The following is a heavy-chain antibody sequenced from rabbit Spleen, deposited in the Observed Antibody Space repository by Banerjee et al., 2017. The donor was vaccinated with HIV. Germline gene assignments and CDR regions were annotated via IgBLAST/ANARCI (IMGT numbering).Heavy chain of an antibody. CDR2: AYAGSSGGT. CDR1: GFSFSSSDY. D-gene: IGHD1-1*01. V-gene: IGHV1S40*01. Sequence: QSLEESGGGLVQPEGSLTLTCKASGFSFSSSDYICWVRQAPGKGLEWVACAYAGSSGGTYSATWAKGRFTISKTSSTTVTLQMTSLTAADTATYFCARDLTGVIGWNFKLWGPGTLVTVS. J-gene: IGHJ4*01. CDR3: ARDLTGVIGWNFKL.